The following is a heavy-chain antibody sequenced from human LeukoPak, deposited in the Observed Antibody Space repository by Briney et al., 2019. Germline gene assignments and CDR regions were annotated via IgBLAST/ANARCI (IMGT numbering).Heavy chain of an antibody. Sequence: GGSLRLSCAASGFTFSSYSMNWVRQAPGKGLEWVSYISSSSSTIYYADSVKGRFTISRDNAKNSLYLQMNSLRDEDTAVYYCARDGPRYYYDSSGYLAAFDIWGQGTMVTVSS. D-gene: IGHD3-22*01. CDR1: GFTFSSYS. V-gene: IGHV3-48*02. CDR2: ISSSSSTI. CDR3: ARDGPRYYYDSSGYLAAFDI. J-gene: IGHJ3*02.